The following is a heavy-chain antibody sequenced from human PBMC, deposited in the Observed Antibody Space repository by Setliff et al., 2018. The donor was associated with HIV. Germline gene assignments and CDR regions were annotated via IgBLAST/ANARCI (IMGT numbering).Heavy chain of an antibody. CDR1: GGTFSSYA. CDR2: IIPILGIA. V-gene: IGHV1-69*10. Sequence: SVKVSCKASGGTFSSYAISWVRQAPGQGLEWMGGIIPILGIASYAQKFQGRVTITTDESTSTAYMELSSLRSEDTAVYYCVGLRYFDWNKDYWGQGTLVTVSS. J-gene: IGHJ4*02. CDR3: VGLRYFDWNKDY. D-gene: IGHD3-9*01.